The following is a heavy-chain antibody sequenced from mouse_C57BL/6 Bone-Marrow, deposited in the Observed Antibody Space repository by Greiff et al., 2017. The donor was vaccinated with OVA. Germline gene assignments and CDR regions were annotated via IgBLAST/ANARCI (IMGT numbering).Heavy chain of an antibody. Sequence: QVQLQQSGAELARPGASVKLSCKASGYTFTSYGISWMKQRTGQGLEWIGEIYPRSGNTYYNEKFKGKATLTADKSSSTAYMELRSLTSEDSAVYFCARLGIYYGIDYWGQGTTLTVSS. CDR3: ARLGIYYGIDY. J-gene: IGHJ2*01. V-gene: IGHV1-81*01. CDR1: GYTFTSYG. D-gene: IGHD1-2*01. CDR2: IYPRSGNT.